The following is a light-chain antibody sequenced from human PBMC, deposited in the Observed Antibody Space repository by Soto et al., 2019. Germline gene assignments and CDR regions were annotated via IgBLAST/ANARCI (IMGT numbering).Light chain of an antibody. CDR1: QSVSSY. CDR3: QQRSNETRT. J-gene: IGKJ4*01. Sequence: EIVLTQSPATLSLSQGERATLSCRASQSVSSYLAWYQQKPGQATRLLIYNASNRATGIPARFSGSGSETNVNLISISLETEDCAVYYCQQRSNETRTFVGGTKKEIK. V-gene: IGKV3-11*01. CDR2: NAS.